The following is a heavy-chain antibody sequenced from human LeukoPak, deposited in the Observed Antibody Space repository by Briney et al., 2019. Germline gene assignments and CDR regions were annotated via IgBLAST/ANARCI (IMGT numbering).Heavy chain of an antibody. Sequence: SETLSLTCTVSGGPISSSSYYWGWIRQPPGKGLEWIGSIYYSGSTYYNPSLKSRVTISVDRSKNQFSLKLSSVTAADTAVYYCARAVGSSGPYNWFDPWGQGTLVTVPS. CDR1: GGPISSSSYY. CDR2: IYYSGST. D-gene: IGHD3-22*01. CDR3: ARAVGSSGPYNWFDP. V-gene: IGHV4-39*07. J-gene: IGHJ5*02.